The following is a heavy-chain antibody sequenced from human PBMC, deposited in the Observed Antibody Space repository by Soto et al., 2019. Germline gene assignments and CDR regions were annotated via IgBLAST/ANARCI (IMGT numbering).Heavy chain of an antibody. CDR1: GFTFNRYS. D-gene: IGHD3-22*01. Sequence: GGSLRLSCAASGFTFNRYSMNWVRQAPGKGLEWVSSVTSSSSSMLYADSVKGRFTISRDDAKDSLFLQMNSLRADDTAVYYCAREADFASSGYVLDYWGQGXLVTVYS. V-gene: IGHV3-21*01. J-gene: IGHJ4*02. CDR3: AREADFASSGYVLDY. CDR2: VTSSSSSM.